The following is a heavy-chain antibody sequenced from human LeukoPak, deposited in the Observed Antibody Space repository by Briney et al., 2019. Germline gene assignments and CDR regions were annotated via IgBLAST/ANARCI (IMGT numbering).Heavy chain of an antibody. J-gene: IGHJ4*02. Sequence: SETLSLTCAVSGGSISNSNWWSWVRQSPGKGLEWIGEIYYSGSTNYNPSLKSRVTISVDTSKNQFSLKLSSVTVADTAVYYCVRDLGYGDYDYWGQGTLVTVSS. D-gene: IGHD4-17*01. CDR2: IYYSGST. V-gene: IGHV4-4*02. CDR1: GGSISNSNW. CDR3: VRDLGYGDYDY.